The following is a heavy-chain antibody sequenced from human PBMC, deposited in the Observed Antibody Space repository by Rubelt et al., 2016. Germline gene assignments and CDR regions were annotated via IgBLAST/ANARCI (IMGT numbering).Heavy chain of an antibody. D-gene: IGHD2-21*01. Sequence: QVQLVQSGAEVKKPGSSVKVSCKASGGTFSSYAISWVRQAAGQGLEWMGRIIPILGIPNYAQKFRGRVTITADKSTGTISSEQGIRSAEQTAVNYGACDLANLCGVARRDNNYSDGMDVWGQGTTVTVSS. J-gene: IGHJ6*02. V-gene: IGHV1-69*04. CDR3: ACDLANLCGVARRDNNYSDGMDV. CDR2: IIPILGIP. CDR1: GGTFSSYA.